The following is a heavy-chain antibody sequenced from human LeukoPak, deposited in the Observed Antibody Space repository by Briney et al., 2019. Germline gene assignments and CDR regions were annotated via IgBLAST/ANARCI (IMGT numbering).Heavy chain of an antibody. CDR1: GGSISSYY. V-gene: IGHV4-59*01. CDR2: IYYSGST. D-gene: IGHD3-9*01. Sequence: PSETLSLTCTVSGGSISSYYWSWIRQPPGKGLEWIGYIYYSGSTNYNPSPKSRVTISVDTSKNQFSLKLSSVTAADTAVYYCASSHDILTGFFDYWGQGTLVTVSS. J-gene: IGHJ4*02. CDR3: ASSHDILTGFFDY.